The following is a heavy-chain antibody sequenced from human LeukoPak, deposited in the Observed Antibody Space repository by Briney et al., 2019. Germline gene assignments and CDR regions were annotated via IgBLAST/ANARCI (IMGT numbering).Heavy chain of an antibody. CDR3: ARVASGTLDY. D-gene: IGHD6-25*01. Sequence: PGGSLRLSCAVSGFTVSSNYMSWVRQAPGKGLEWVSVIYSGTNTYYADSVKGRFIISRDNPKNMLYLQMNSLRAEDTAVYYCARVASGTLDYWGQGTLATVSS. J-gene: IGHJ4*02. V-gene: IGHV3-53*01. CDR1: GFTVSSNY. CDR2: IYSGTNT.